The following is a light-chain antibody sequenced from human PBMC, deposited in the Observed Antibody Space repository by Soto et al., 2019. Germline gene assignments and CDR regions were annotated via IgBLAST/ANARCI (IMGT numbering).Light chain of an antibody. CDR3: CSYSRSSTFVI. Sequence: QSALTQPASVSGSPGQAITISCTGTGSDVGYYNFVSWYRQHPGKAPKLMIYEGSKRPSGVSNRFSGSKSGNTASLTISGLQPEDEAHYYCCSYSRSSTFVIFGGGTKLTVL. CDR1: GSDVGYYNF. CDR2: EGS. V-gene: IGLV2-23*03. J-gene: IGLJ2*01.